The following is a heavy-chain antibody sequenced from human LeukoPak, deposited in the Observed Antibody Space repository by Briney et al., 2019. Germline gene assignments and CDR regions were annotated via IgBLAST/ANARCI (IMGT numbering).Heavy chain of an antibody. V-gene: IGHV3-23*01. CDR1: GFTFSSSV. CDR2: ITGSGGST. J-gene: IGHJ4*02. Sequence: GGSLRLSCAASGFTFSSSVMSWVRQAPGKGLEWVSSITGSGGSTYYADSVKGRFSISRDNSKNTLYLQMNSLRAEDTAVYYCAKASELGRGYFDYWGQGTLVTVSS. CDR3: AKASELGRGYFDY. D-gene: IGHD7-27*01.